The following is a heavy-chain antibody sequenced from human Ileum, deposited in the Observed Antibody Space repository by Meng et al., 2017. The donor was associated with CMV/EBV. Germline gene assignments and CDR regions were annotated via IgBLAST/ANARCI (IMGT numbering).Heavy chain of an antibody. CDR1: GDSISSYH. CDR2: IYPSGSS. D-gene: IGHD2-15*01. V-gene: IGHV4-4*07. CDR3: ARDVRLVGHFDY. Sequence: GQLPGSGPGLGKPSETLSLTCGVSGDSISSYHWGWIRQPAGKGLEWIGRIYPSGSSSYNPSLKSRVTMSVDKSKNQVSLKLTSVTAADTAVYYCARDVRLVGHFDYWGQGTLVTVSS. J-gene: IGHJ4*02.